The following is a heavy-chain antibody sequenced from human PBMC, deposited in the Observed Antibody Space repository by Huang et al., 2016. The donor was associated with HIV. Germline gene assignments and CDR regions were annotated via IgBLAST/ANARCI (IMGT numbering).Heavy chain of an antibody. CDR2: TKPGGPS. CDR1: GASFRNYY. V-gene: IGHV4-34*02. J-gene: IGHJ6*02. D-gene: IGHD3-3*01. CDR3: ARIPTPSYYDPWSISSVDEDFFYFNMDL. Sequence: QVRLEQWGEGVVKPSETLSLTCAVYGASFRNYYWTCVRQSPVKGLQWIGETKPGGPSKYNPSFQSRLMRATDIVTNQFALGRRAMTAADAAVYYCARIPTPSYYDPWSISSVDEDFFYFNMDLWGRGTSVTVSS.